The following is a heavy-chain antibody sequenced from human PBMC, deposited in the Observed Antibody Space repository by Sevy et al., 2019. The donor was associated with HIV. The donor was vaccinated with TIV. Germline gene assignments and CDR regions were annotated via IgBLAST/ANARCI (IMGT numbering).Heavy chain of an antibody. CDR3: ARGTGRSITAPRCDY. CDR1: GGSISSSSW. Sequence: SETLSLTCAVSGGSISSSSWWTWVRQPPGKGLEWIGEIYHSGSTNYTPSLKSRVTISVDKAKNQFSLKLSSVTAADTAVYYCARGTGRSITAPRCDYWGQGTLVTVSS. D-gene: IGHD6-13*01. CDR2: IYHSGST. J-gene: IGHJ4*02. V-gene: IGHV4-4*02.